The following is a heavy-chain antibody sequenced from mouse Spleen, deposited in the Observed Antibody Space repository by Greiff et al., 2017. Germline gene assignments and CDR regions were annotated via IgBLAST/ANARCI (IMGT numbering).Heavy chain of an antibody. V-gene: IGHV3-2*02. CDR3: AREVWSYAMDY. Sequence: EVKLVESGPGLVKPSPSLSLTCTVTGYSITSDYAWNWNRQFPGNNLEWMGYISYSGRTSYNPSLKSRISITRDTSKNQFCLQLNSVTTEDTATYYCAREVWSYAMDYWGQGASVTVSS. J-gene: IGHJ4*01. CDR1: GYSITSDYA. CDR2: ISYSGRT. D-gene: IGHD2-10*02.